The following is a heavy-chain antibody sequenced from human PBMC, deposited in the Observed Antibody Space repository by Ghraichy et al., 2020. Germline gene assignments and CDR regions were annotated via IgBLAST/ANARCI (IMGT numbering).Heavy chain of an antibody. D-gene: IGHD4-17*01. J-gene: IGHJ6*02. CDR2: IYYSGST. V-gene: IGHV4-59*01. CDR3: ARVGRYGAEGGWSYYYYYGMDV. Sequence: SETLSLTCTVSGGSISSYYWSWIRQPPGKGLEWIGYIYYSGSTNYNPSLKSRVTISVDTSKNQFSLKLSSVTAADTAVYYCARVGRYGAEGGWSYYYYYGMDVWGQGTTVTVSS. CDR1: GGSISSYY.